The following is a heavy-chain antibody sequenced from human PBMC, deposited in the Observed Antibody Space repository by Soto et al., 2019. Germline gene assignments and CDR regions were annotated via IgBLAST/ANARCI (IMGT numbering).Heavy chain of an antibody. CDR2: ISYDGSNK. D-gene: IGHD6-19*01. CDR1: GFTFSSYG. J-gene: IGHJ4*02. Sequence: GSLRLSCAASGFTFSSYGMHWVRQAPGKGLEWVAVISYDGSNKYYADSVKGRFTISRDNSKNTLYLQMNSLRAEDTAVYYCAKDSRSSGWYWKRIDYWGQGTLVTVSS. CDR3: AKDSRSSGWYWKRIDY. V-gene: IGHV3-30*18.